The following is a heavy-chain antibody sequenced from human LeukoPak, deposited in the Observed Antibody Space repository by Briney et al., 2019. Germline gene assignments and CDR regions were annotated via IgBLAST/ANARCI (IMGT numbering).Heavy chain of an antibody. CDR3: ASESGSYLGAFDI. D-gene: IGHD1-26*01. Sequence: GGSLRLSCAASGFTFSSYWMHWVRQAPGKGLVWVSRINSDGSSTTYADSVKGRFTISRDNAKNTLYLQMNSLRAEETAEYYCASESGSYLGAFDIWGQGTMVTVS. CDR1: GFTFSSYW. J-gene: IGHJ3*02. CDR2: INSDGSST. V-gene: IGHV3-74*01.